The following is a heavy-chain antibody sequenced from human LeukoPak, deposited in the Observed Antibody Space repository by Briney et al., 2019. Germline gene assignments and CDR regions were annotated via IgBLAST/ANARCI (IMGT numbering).Heavy chain of an antibody. CDR3: ASPPPEISGVAAFDY. D-gene: IGHD3-3*01. V-gene: IGHV1-69*13. CDR2: IIPIFGTA. CDR1: GCTFSSYA. J-gene: IGHJ4*02. Sequence: SVKVSCKASGCTFSSYAISWVRQAPGQGLEWMGGIIPIFGTANYAQKFQGRVTITADESTSTAYMELSSLRSEDTAVYYCASPPPEISGVAAFDYWGQGTLVTVSS.